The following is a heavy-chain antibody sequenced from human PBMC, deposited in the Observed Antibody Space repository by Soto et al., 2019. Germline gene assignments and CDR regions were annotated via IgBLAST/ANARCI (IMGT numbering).Heavy chain of an antibody. CDR3: ARALSSAAGLYFDF. CDR1: GGSISSYY. CDR2: IHTTDGT. J-gene: IGHJ4*02. D-gene: IGHD6-13*01. V-gene: IGHV4-4*07. Sequence: QVQLQESGPGLVKPSETLSLTCTVSGGSISSYYWSGIRQPAGKGMEWIGRIHTTDGTNYNPSLKSRVTMSIDTSNNQFSLKLSSLTAADTAVYYCARALSSAAGLYFDFWGQGTLVTVSS.